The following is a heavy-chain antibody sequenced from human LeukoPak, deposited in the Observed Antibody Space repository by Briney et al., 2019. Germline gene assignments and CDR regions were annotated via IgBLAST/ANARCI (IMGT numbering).Heavy chain of an antibody. CDR1: GFTFSSYA. CDR2: LTASGETT. D-gene: IGHD3-9*01. V-gene: IGHV3-23*01. CDR3: AANGESTDWHWNY. Sequence: GGSLRLSCAAPGFTFSSYAVSWVRQAPGKGLEGVSALTASGETTYYADSVKGRFTISRDNSKNTLFLQMNSLRAEDTAVYYCAANGESTDWHWNYWGQGTLVTVSS. J-gene: IGHJ4*02.